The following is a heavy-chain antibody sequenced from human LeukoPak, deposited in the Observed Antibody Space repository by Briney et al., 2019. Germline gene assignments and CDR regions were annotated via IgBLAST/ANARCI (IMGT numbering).Heavy chain of an antibody. CDR3: ARGRPPFNFDY. CDR1: GFTVSSNY. CDR2: IYSGGNT. Sequence: GGSLRLSCVASGFTVSSNYMSWVRQAPGKRLEWVSVIYSGGNTYYADSVKGRFTISRDNSKNTLYLQMNSLRAEDTAVYYCARGRPPFNFDYWGQGTLVTVSS. J-gene: IGHJ4*02. V-gene: IGHV3-53*01.